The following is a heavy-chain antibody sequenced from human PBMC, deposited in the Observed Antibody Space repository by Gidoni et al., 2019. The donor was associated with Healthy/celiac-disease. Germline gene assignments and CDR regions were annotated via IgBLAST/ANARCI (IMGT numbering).Heavy chain of an antibody. CDR2: IYYSGST. J-gene: IGHJ4*02. V-gene: IGHV4-31*03. Sequence: QVQLQESGPGLVKPSQTLSLTCTVSGGSISSGGYYWSWIRQHPGKGLEWIGYIYYSGSTYYNPSLKSRVTISVDTSKNQFSLKLSSVTAADTAVYYCAAMTTVTTDTHFDYWGQGTLVTVSS. CDR3: AAMTTVTTDTHFDY. D-gene: IGHD4-17*01. CDR1: GGSISSGGYY.